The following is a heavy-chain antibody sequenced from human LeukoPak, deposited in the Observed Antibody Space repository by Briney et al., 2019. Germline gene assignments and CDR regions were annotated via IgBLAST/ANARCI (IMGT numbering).Heavy chain of an antibody. D-gene: IGHD2-2*01. V-gene: IGHV1-18*04. CDR2: ISAYNGNT. CDR3: ARSGGFRYCSSTSCPEDDYFDY. J-gene: IGHJ4*02. Sequence: GASVKVSCKASGYTFTSYGISWVRQAPGQGLEWMGWISAYNGNTNYAQKLQGRVTMTTDTSTSTAYMELRGLRSDDTAVYYCARSGGFRYCSSTSCPEDDYFDYWGQGTLVTVSS. CDR1: GYTFTSYG.